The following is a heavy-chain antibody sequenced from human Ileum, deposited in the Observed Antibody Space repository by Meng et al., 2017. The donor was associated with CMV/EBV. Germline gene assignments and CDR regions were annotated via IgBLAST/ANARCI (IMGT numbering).Heavy chain of an antibody. CDR3: ARDPVNYDFWSGLGADGMHV. CDR1: GFTFSDYW. CDR2: IKQHGSEK. V-gene: IGHV3-7*01. D-gene: IGHD3-3*01. Sequence: GESLKISCVASGFTFSDYWMTWVRQAPGKGLEWVANIKQHGSEKHYVDSVKGRFTISRDNAKNSLYLQMNSLRAEDTAVYYCARDPVNYDFWSGLGADGMHVWGQGTTVTVSS. J-gene: IGHJ6*02.